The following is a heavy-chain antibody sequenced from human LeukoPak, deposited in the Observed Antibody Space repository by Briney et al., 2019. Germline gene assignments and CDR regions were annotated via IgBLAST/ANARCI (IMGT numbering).Heavy chain of an antibody. CDR2: ISSSSSYI. CDR3: AGGAVAGTSGYFQH. D-gene: IGHD6-19*01. J-gene: IGHJ1*01. Sequence: GGSLRLSCAASGFTFSSYSMNWVRQAPGKGLEWVSSISSSSSYIYYADSVKGRFTISRDNAKNSLYLQMNSLRAEDTAVYYCAGGAVAGTSGYFQHWGQGTLVTVSS. CDR1: GFTFSSYS. V-gene: IGHV3-21*01.